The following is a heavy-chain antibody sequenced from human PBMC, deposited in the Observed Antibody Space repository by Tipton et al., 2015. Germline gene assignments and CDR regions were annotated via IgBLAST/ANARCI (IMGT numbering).Heavy chain of an antibody. V-gene: IGHV3-7*01. CDR3: ARSGGYGWDY. J-gene: IGHJ4*02. CDR2: IKPDGSES. Sequence: SLRLSCAASGFTFSNYWMTWVRQAPGKGLEWVANIKPDGSESYYVDSVKGRFTFSRDNAKNSLHLQMNSLRAEDTAVYYCARSGGYGWDYWGQGTLVPVSS. D-gene: IGHD5-12*01. CDR1: GFTFSNYW.